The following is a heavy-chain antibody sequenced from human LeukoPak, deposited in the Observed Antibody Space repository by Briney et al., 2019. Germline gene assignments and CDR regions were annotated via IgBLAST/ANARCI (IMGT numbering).Heavy chain of an antibody. CDR2: ISGSGGST. CDR3: AKDCRDGYNFPDY. J-gene: IGHJ4*02. CDR1: GFTFSSSA. V-gene: IGHV3-23*01. D-gene: IGHD5-24*01. Sequence: PGGSLRLSCAASGFTFSSSAMSWVRQAPGKGLEWVSAISGSGGSTYYADSVKGRFTISRDNSKNTLYLQMNSLRAEDTAVYYCAKDCRDGYNFPDYWGQGTLVTVSS.